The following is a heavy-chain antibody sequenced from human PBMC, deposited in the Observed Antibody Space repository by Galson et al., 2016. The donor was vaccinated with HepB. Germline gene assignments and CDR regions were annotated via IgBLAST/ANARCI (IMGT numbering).Heavy chain of an antibody. J-gene: IGHJ6*04. Sequence: LRPPCAGSGFTLSRYGMTWVRQAPGKGPEVVPSISRSGDCTDYADSVKGRFTISRDNSKNTLSLQMNSLTADDTAIYYCVQGSTAPAVWGKGTTVTVSS. CDR2: ISRSGDCT. V-gene: IGHV3-23*01. CDR1: GFTLSRYG. CDR3: VQGSTAPAV. D-gene: IGHD1-26*01.